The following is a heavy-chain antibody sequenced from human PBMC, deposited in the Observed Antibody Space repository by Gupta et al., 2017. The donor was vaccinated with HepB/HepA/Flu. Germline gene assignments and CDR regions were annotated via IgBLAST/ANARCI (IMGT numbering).Heavy chain of an antibody. CDR1: GFTFRSYR. Sequence: EVQLVESGGGLVQPGGSLRLSCAASGFTFRSYRMNWVRQAPGKGLEWVSHITSSTSTIYYADSVKGRFTISRDNAKNSLYLQMNSLRDEDTAVYYCATGSSGKQLGYYFDYWGQGTLVTVSS. D-gene: IGHD5-18*01. V-gene: IGHV3-48*02. CDR3: ATGSSGKQLGYYFDY. CDR2: ITSSTSTI. J-gene: IGHJ4*02.